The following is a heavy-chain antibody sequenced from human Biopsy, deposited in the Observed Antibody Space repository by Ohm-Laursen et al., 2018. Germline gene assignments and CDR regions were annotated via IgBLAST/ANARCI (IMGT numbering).Heavy chain of an antibody. V-gene: IGHV4-34*01. CDR3: ARVPLPGIGAAYQGRFLYGMDV. D-gene: IGHD6-13*01. Sequence: SDTLSLTCAVYGGSFNGYFWSWIRQPPGKGLEWIGDITQSRSTNYSPSLKSRVTISVATAKKQFSLSLRSVTAADTAVYYCARVPLPGIGAAYQGRFLYGMDVWGQGTTVSISS. CDR1: GGSFNGYF. CDR2: ITQSRST. J-gene: IGHJ6*02.